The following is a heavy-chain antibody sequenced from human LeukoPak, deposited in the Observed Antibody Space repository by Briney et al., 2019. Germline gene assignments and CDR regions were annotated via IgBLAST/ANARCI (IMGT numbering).Heavy chain of an antibody. Sequence: SVKVSCKASGGTFSSYAISWVRQAPGQGLEWMGGIIPIFDTANYAQKFQGRVTITADESTSTAYMELNSLRSEDTAMYYCARGPWNYDSSGYYFLWFDPWGQGTLVTVSS. V-gene: IGHV1-69*13. CDR1: GGTFSSYA. D-gene: IGHD3-22*01. J-gene: IGHJ5*02. CDR3: ARGPWNYDSSGYYFLWFDP. CDR2: IIPIFDTA.